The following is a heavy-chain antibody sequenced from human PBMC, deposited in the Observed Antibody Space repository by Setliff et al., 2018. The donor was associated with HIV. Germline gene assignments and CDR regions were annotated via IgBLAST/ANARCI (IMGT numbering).Heavy chain of an antibody. CDR2: INTHTGSP. CDR3: ARALYGEYGGDLNWLDP. D-gene: IGHD4-17*01. V-gene: IGHV7-4-1*02. Sequence: APVKVSCKASGYTFTSYAMNWVRQAPGQGLEWMGWINTHTGSPTYAQAFTGRFVFSVDTSVTTAYLQISGLKADDTAVYYCARALYGEYGGDLNWLDPWGQGTLVTVSS. J-gene: IGHJ5*02. CDR1: GYTFTSYA.